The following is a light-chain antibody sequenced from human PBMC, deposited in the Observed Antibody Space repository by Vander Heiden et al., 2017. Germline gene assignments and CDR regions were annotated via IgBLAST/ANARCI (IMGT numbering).Light chain of an antibody. V-gene: IGLV2-11*01. CDR3: CSYAGSSTWV. Sequence: QSALTQPRSVPGSPGQSATISCTGTSSAVGGYNFVSWHQHHPGKAPKLILYYINNRPSGVPDRFSGSKSGNTASLTISGLQADDEADYYCCSYAGSSTWVFGGGTKLTVL. CDR1: SSAVGGYNF. CDR2: YIN. J-gene: IGLJ3*02.